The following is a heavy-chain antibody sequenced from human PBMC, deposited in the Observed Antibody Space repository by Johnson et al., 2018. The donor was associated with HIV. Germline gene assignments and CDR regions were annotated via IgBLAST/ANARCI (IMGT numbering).Heavy chain of an antibody. CDR2: INKDGSDT. CDR1: GFTLSNYW. Sequence: EQLVESGGGLAQPGGSMRLSCAATGFTLSNYWMHWVRQVPGKGLVWVSRINKDGSDTTYGDTVMGRFTISRDDAKNTLYLQMNSLRAEDTAVYYCARAQVLPDDAFDLWGQGTMVSVSS. D-gene: IGHD2-2*01. J-gene: IGHJ3*01. V-gene: IGHV3-74*01. CDR3: ARAQVLPDDAFDL.